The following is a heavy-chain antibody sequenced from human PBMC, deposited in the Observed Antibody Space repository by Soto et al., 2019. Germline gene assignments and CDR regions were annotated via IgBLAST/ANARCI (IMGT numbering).Heavy chain of an antibody. CDR1: GGSINTFY. D-gene: IGHD5-18*01. J-gene: IGHJ4*02. CDR3: AREGYYSAYTFAHGIQLWSFDF. V-gene: IGHV4-4*07. Sequence: SETLSLTCTVSGGSINTFYWSWVRQPAGKGLEWIGRIFSSGSTSFNPSLESRVAMSVDTSKNHFSLTLSSVTAEAMAVYYCAREGYYSAYTFAHGIQLWSFDFWGQGARITV. CDR2: IFSSGST.